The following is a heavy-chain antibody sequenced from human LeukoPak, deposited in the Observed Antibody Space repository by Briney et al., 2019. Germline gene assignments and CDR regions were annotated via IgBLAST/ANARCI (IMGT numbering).Heavy chain of an antibody. CDR2: VRGSGGST. J-gene: IGHJ4*02. CDR1: GFTFSSYA. D-gene: IGHD1-14*01. CDR3: AKMGTEYYFDY. V-gene: IGHV3-23*01. Sequence: GGSLRLSCAASGFTFSSYAMSWVRQAPGKGLEWVSAVRGSGGSTYYADSVKGRFTISRDNSKNTLYLQMNSLRAEDTAVYYCAKMGTEYYFDYWGQGTLVTVSS.